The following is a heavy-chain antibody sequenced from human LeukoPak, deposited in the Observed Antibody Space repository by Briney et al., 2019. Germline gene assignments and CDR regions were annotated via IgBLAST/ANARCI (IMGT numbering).Heavy chain of an antibody. CDR1: GYTFTGYY. CDR3: ARVDSSGWNLNWFDP. CDR2: INPNSGGT. Sequence: ASVKVSCKASGYTFTGYYMHWVRQAPGQGLEWMGWINPNSGGTNYAQKFQGGVTMTRDTSISTAYMELSRLRSDDTAVYYCARVDSSGWNLNWFDPWGQGTLVTVSS. J-gene: IGHJ5*02. V-gene: IGHV1-2*02. D-gene: IGHD6-19*01.